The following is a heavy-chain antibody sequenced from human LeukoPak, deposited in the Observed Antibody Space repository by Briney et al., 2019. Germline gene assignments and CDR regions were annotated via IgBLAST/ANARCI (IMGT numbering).Heavy chain of an antibody. J-gene: IGHJ4*02. CDR2: INHSGST. D-gene: IGHD5-18*01. CDR1: GGSFSGYY. Sequence: SETLSLTCAVYGGSFSGYYWSWIRQPPGKGLEWIGEINHSGSTNYNPSLKSRVTISVDTSKNQFSLKLSSVTAADTAVYYCARDDGGGGYSYGLPGYWGQGTLVTVSS. CDR3: ARDDGGGGYSYGLPGY. V-gene: IGHV4-34*01.